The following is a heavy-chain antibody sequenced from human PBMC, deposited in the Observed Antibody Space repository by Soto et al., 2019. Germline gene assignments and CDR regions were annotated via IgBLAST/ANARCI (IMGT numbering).Heavy chain of an antibody. CDR3: ASESTVTDAFDI. J-gene: IGHJ3*02. CDR2: IYYSGST. Sequence: QVQLQESGPGLVKPSETLSLTCTVSGGSISSYYWSWIRQPPGKGLEWIGYIYYSGSTNYNPSLKSRVTISVHTSKNQSSLKLSSVTAADTAEYYCASESTVTDAFDIWGQGTMVTFSP. CDR1: GGSISSYY. D-gene: IGHD4-17*01. V-gene: IGHV4-59*01.